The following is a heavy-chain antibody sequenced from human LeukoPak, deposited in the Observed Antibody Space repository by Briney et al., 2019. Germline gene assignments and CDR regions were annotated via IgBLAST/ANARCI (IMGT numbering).Heavy chain of an antibody. J-gene: IGHJ6*02. CDR3: AKVPVAGTNYYYYGMDV. CDR1: GFTFDDYA. Sequence: GGSLRLSCAASGFTFDDYAMHWVRQGPGKGLEWVSGISWNSGSIGYADSVKGRFTISRDNAKNSLYLQMNSLRAEDTALYYCAKVPVAGTNYYYYGMDVWGQGTTVTVSS. D-gene: IGHD6-19*01. CDR2: ISWNSGSI. V-gene: IGHV3-9*01.